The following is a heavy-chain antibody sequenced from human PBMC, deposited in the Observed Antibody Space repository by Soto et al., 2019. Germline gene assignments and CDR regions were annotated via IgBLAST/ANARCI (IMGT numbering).Heavy chain of an antibody. CDR3: AREDSFDPFHH. J-gene: IGHJ1*01. V-gene: IGHV3-74*01. Sequence: GSLRLSCVASGFTFSRYWMNWVRQAPGKGLVWVSRISSDGSNTTYADSVKGRFTISRDHAKNTLYLQMNSLRVEDTAVYHCAREDSFDPFHHWGQGTLVTVSS. D-gene: IGHD2-21*01. CDR2: ISSDGSNT. CDR1: GFTFSRYW.